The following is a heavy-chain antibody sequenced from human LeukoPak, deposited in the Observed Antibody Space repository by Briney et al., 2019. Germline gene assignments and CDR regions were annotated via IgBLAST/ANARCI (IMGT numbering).Heavy chain of an antibody. D-gene: IGHD3-22*01. CDR1: GYTFTSYG. CDR2: ISAYNGNT. CDR3: ARVRITMIVVAWFDP. Sequence: AGSVKVSCKHSGYTFTSYGISWVRQAPGQGLEWMGWISAYNGNTNYAQKLQGRVTMTTDTSTSTAYMELRSLRSDDTAVYYCARVRITMIVVAWFDPCGQGTLVTVSS. V-gene: IGHV1-18*01. J-gene: IGHJ5*02.